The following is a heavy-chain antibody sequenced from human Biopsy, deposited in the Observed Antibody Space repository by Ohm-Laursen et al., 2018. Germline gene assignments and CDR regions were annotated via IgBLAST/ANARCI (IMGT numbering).Heavy chain of an antibody. V-gene: IGHV3-7*01. CDR3: ARPKSRGALDV. Sequence: SLRLSCAASGFTFTDYWMIWVRRAPGKGLEWVANIKQDGSEKNYVDSVKGRFTITRDNAKNSLYLQMNSLRVEDTAVYYCARPKSRGALDVWGQGTTVTVSS. D-gene: IGHD2-2*01. J-gene: IGHJ3*01. CDR1: GFTFTDYW. CDR2: IKQDGSEK.